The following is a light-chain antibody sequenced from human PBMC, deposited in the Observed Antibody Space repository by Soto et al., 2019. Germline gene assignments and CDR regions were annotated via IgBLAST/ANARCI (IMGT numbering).Light chain of an antibody. Sequence: QSVLTQSPSASASLGASVKLTCTLSSGHSSYAIAWHQQQPEKGPRYLMKLNSDGSHSKGDGIPDRFSGSSSGAERYLTISSLQSEDEADYYCQTWSTGPWVFGGGTQLTVL. CDR2: LNSDGSH. J-gene: IGLJ3*02. CDR3: QTWSTGPWV. V-gene: IGLV4-69*01. CDR1: SGHSSYA.